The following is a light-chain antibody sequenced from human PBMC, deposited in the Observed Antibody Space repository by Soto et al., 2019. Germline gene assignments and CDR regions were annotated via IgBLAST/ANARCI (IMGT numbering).Light chain of an antibody. V-gene: IGLV1-44*01. CDR1: SSNIGTHT. Sequence: QSVLTQPPSASGPPGQRLTISCSGSSSNIGTHTVNWYQQLPGTAPKLLIFSNNQRPSGVPDRFSGSKSGTSASLAISGLQSEDEADYYCTAWDDTLDGPVVFGGGTKLTVL. CDR2: SNN. CDR3: TAWDDTLDGPVV. J-gene: IGLJ2*01.